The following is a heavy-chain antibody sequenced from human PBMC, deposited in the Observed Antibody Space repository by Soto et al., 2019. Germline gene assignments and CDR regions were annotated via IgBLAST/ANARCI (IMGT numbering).Heavy chain of an antibody. CDR2: IWYDGSNK. CDR1: GFTFSSYG. CDR3: ARAMVRGIPRGMDV. J-gene: IGHJ6*02. Sequence: PGGSLRLSCAASGFTFSSYGMHWVRQAPGKGLEWVAVIWYDGSNKYYADSVKGRFTISRDNSKNTLYLQMNSLRAEDTAVYYCARAMVRGIPRGMDVWGQGTTVTVYS. V-gene: IGHV3-33*01. D-gene: IGHD3-10*01.